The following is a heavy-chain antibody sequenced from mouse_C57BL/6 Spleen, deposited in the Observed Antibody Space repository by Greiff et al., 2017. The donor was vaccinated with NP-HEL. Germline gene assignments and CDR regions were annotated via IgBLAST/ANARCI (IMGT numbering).Heavy chain of an antibody. J-gene: IGHJ4*01. CDR2: ISSGSSTI. CDR3: ARLTTGYAMDY. D-gene: IGHD1-1*01. CDR1: GFTFSDYG. Sequence: EVNVVESGGGLVKPGGSLKLSCAASGFTFSDYGMHWVRQAPEKGLEWVAYISSGSSTIYYADTVKGRFTISRDNAKNTLFLQMTSRRSEDTAMYYCARLTTGYAMDYWGQGTSVTVSS. V-gene: IGHV5-17*01.